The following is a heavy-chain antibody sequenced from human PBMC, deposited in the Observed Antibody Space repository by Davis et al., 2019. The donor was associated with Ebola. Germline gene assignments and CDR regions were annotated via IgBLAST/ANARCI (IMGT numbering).Heavy chain of an antibody. J-gene: IGHJ6*04. Sequence: PGGSLRLSCADSVITFSSYAMTWVRQAPGKGLEWVSAISGSGGTTYYAGSVKGRITVSRDNSKKTMYLKMNSLRAEDTAVYYCARSGLSFGVVKYHYGMDFWGKGTTVTVSS. CDR3: ARSGLSFGVVKYHYGMDF. CDR2: ISGSGGTT. V-gene: IGHV3-23*01. CDR1: VITFSSYA. D-gene: IGHD3-3*01.